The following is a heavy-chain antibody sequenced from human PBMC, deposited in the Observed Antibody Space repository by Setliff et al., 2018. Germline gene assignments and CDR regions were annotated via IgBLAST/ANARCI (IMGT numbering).Heavy chain of an antibody. CDR2: VYYSGTA. D-gene: IGHD2-21*01. V-gene: IGHV4-39*06. J-gene: IGHJ6*03. CDR1: DGSMTSGSYY. Sequence: PSETLSLTCAVSDGSMTSGSYYWGWIRQPPGKGLEWIGSVYYSGTAYYNPSLKSRLYMSVDTSKNQFTLKVISVTAADTAVYYCARGLEGEDYFYYMDVWGKGNTVTVSS. CDR3: ARGLEGEDYFYYMDV.